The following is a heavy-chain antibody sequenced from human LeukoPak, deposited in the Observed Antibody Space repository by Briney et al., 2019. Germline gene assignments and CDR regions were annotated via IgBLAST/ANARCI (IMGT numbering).Heavy chain of an antibody. Sequence: SSETLSLTCAVYGGSFSGYYWSWIRQPPGKGLEWIGEINHSGSTNYNPSLKSRVTISVDTSKNQFSLKLSSVTAADTAVYYCARRHPDGGVVVPAAIRRGYYYYMDVWGKGTTVTVSS. V-gene: IGHV4-34*01. J-gene: IGHJ6*03. CDR3: ARRHPDGGVVVPAAIRRGYYYYMDV. CDR2: INHSGST. CDR1: GGSFSGYY. D-gene: IGHD2-2*02.